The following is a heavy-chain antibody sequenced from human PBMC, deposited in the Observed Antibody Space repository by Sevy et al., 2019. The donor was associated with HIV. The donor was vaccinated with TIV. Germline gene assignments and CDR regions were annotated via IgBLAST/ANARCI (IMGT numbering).Heavy chain of an antibody. D-gene: IGHD3-22*01. V-gene: IGHV1-8*01. J-gene: IGHJ6*02. CDR2: MNSNSGNT. CDR3: ARYYYDSSGYYDYNGMDV. CDR1: GYTFTSYD. Sequence: ASVKVSCKVSGYTFTSYDINWVRQATGQGLEWMGWMNSNSGNTGYAQKFQGRVTMTRNTSISTAYMELSSLRSEDTAVYYCARYYYDSSGYYDYNGMDVWGQGTTVTVSS.